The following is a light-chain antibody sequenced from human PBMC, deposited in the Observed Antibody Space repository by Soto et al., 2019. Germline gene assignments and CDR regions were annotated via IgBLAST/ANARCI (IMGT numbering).Light chain of an antibody. CDR3: QQSNNWPKT. J-gene: IGKJ1*01. CDR1: QSVNSN. CDR2: DAS. Sequence: EILMTQSPATLSVSPGETATLSCRASQSVNSNLAWYQQKPGQAPRLLISDASTRAAGLPARFSGSGSGTEFTLTISSLQSEDFAVYFCQQSNNWPKTFGKGTKVEIK. V-gene: IGKV3-15*01.